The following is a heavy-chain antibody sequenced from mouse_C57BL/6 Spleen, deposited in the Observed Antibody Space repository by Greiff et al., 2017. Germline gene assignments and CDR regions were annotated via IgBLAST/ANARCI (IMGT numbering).Heavy chain of an antibody. Sequence: QVQLQQPGAELVRPGSSVKLSCKASGYTFTSYWMHWVKQRPIQGLEWIGNIDPSDSETPYNQKFKDKATLTVDKSSSTAYMQLSSLTSEDSAVYYCARGTLTGYYFDYWGQGTTLTVSS. V-gene: IGHV1-52*01. D-gene: IGHD4-1*01. J-gene: IGHJ2*01. CDR1: GYTFTSYW. CDR3: ARGTLTGYYFDY. CDR2: IDPSDSET.